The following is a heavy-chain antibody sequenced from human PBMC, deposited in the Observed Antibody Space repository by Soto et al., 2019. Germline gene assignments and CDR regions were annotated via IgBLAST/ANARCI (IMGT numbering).Heavy chain of an antibody. Sequence: QVQLVQSGAEVKKPGSSVKVSCKASGGTFSSYAISWVRQAPGQGLEWMGGIIPIFGTANYAQKFQGRVTITADESTSTAYMELSSLRSEDTAVYYCARGWARGGYYGMDVWGQGTTVTLSS. J-gene: IGHJ6*02. D-gene: IGHD3-16*01. V-gene: IGHV1-69*12. CDR1: GGTFSSYA. CDR2: IIPIFGTA. CDR3: ARGWARGGYYGMDV.